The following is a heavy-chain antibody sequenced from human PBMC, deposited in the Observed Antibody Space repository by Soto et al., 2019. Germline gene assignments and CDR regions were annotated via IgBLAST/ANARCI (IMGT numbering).Heavy chain of an antibody. CDR1: GGSFSGYY. CDR2: INHSGST. CDR3: ARGQSLLWSSSYNWFDP. J-gene: IGHJ5*02. D-gene: IGHD6-6*01. V-gene: IGHV4-34*01. Sequence: SETLSLTCAVYGGSFSGYYWSWIRQPPGKGLEWIGEINHSGSTNYNPSLKSRVTISVDTSKNQFSLNLSSVTAADTAVDYCARGQSLLWSSSYNWFDPWGQGTLVTVSS.